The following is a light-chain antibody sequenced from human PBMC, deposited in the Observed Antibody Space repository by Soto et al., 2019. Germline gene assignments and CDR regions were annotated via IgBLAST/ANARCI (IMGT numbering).Light chain of an antibody. J-gene: IGLJ2*01. CDR1: SSDVGGYNY. CDR3: SSYTSSSTLNVV. CDR2: EVS. Sequence: QSALTQPASVSGSPRQSITISCTGTSSDVGGYNYVSWYQQHPGKAPKLMIYEVSNRPSGVSNRFSGSKSGNTASLTISGLQAEDEADYYCSSYTSSSTLNVVFGGGTK. V-gene: IGLV2-14*01.